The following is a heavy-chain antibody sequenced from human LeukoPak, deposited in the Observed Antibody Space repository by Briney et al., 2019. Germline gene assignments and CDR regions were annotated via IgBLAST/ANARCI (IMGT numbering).Heavy chain of an antibody. V-gene: IGHV3-7*01. CDR3: AREGMVRGVPDAFDL. CDR2: IKQDGIEN. Sequence: PGGSLRLSCAASGFTSSHFWMDWVRQVPGKRPEWVANIKQDGIENYLLGSVKGRFAISRDNAKNLLYLQMTSLRVEDTAIYYCAREGMVRGVPDAFDLWGQGTMVTVSS. J-gene: IGHJ3*01. CDR1: GFTSSHFW. D-gene: IGHD3-10*01.